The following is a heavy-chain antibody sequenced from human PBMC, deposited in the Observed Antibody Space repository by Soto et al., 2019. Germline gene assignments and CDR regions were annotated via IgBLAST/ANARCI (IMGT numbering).Heavy chain of an antibody. CDR1: GYTFTSYD. J-gene: IGHJ6*02. CDR3: ARHNSWYVYYYGMDV. D-gene: IGHD6-13*01. CDR2: MNPNSGNT. V-gene: IGHV1-8*01. Sequence: QVQLVQSGAEVKKPGASVKVSCKASGYTFTSYDINWVRQATGQGLEWMGWMNPNSGNTGYAQKFQGRVTMTRNTSISTAYIELSSLRSEDTAVYYCARHNSWYVYYYGMDVWGQGTTVTVSS.